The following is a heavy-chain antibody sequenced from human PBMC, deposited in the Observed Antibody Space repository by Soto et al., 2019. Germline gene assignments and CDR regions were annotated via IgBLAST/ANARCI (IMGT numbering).Heavy chain of an antibody. D-gene: IGHD2-15*01. CDR3: ERGAPIAAFGY. CDR2: IYYSGST. J-gene: IGHJ4*02. Sequence: PSETLSLTCTVSGGSISSYYWSWIRQPPGKGLEWIGYIYYSGSTNYNPSLKSRVTISVDTSKNQFSLKLSSVTAADTAVYYCERGAPIAAFGYWGQGTLVTVSS. CDR1: GGSISSYY. V-gene: IGHV4-59*01.